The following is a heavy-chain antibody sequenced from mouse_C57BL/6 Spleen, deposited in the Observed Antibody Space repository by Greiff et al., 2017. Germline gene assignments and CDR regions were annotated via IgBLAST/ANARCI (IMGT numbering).Heavy chain of an antibody. CDR1: GYTFTSYW. CDR2: IDPNSGGT. V-gene: IGHV1-72*01. Sequence: QVQLQQSGAELVKPGASVKLSCKASGYTFTSYWLHWVKQRPGRGLEWLGRIDPNSGGTKYNEKFKSKATLTVDKPSSTAYMQLSSLTSEDSAVYYCARETYYGSTSLGYWGQGTTLTVSS. J-gene: IGHJ2*01. D-gene: IGHD1-1*01. CDR3: ARETYYGSTSLGY.